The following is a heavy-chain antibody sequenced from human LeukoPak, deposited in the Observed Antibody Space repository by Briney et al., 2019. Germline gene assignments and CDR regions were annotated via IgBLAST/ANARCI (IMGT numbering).Heavy chain of an antibody. CDR2: IKSKTDGGTI. V-gene: IGHV3-15*01. J-gene: IGHJ4*02. D-gene: IGHD4-17*01. CDR3: TTDTDMAADY. CDR1: GFTFAKAW. Sequence: GGSLRLSCAASGFTFAKAWMSWVRQAPGKGLEWGGRIKSKTDGGTIDYAARVNTRFTISSDDSKNTLYLQMNSLKGKATAVYYCTTDTDMAADYWGQGTLVTVSS.